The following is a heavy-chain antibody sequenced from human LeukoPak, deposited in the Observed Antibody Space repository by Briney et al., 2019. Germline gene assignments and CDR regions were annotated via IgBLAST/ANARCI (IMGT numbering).Heavy chain of an antibody. J-gene: IGHJ4*02. V-gene: IGHV3-23*01. CDR2: IIGGAGRT. D-gene: IGHD3-16*02. Sequence: GGSVRLSCAASGFTFSTYAMGWGRQAPGKGLEWVSSIIGGAGRTYYADSVMGRLTISRDNSKNALYLQMRSLRADDTAVYYCAPSLYSSGDPGVYWGQRTLGSASS. CDR3: APSLYSSGDPGVY. CDR1: GFTFSTYA.